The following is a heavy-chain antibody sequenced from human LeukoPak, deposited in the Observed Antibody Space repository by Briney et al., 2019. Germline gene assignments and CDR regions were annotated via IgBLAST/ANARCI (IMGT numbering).Heavy chain of an antibody. D-gene: IGHD3-10*01. V-gene: IGHV3-11*03. Sequence: KPGGSLRLSCAASGFTFSGYSMSWIRQAPGKGLEWVSHISTSTTYTIYSDSVKGRFTISRDNAERSLFLQMNSLRGEDSAVYYCARGRTYGSGSYTPFDYWGQGTLVTVSS. J-gene: IGHJ4*02. CDR3: ARGRTYGSGSYTPFDY. CDR1: GFTFSGYS. CDR2: ISTSTTYT.